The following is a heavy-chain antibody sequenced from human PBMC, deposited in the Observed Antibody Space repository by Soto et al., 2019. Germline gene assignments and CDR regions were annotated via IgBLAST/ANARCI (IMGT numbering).Heavy chain of an antibody. Sequence: SETLSLTCTVSVGSISSGGYYWSWIRQHPGKGLEWIGYIYYSGSTYYNPSLKSRVTISVDTSKNQFSLKLSSVTAADTAVYYCARDRGGYSYGLDYWGQGTLVTVSS. D-gene: IGHD5-18*01. CDR3: ARDRGGYSYGLDY. CDR1: VGSISSGGYY. V-gene: IGHV4-31*03. CDR2: IYYSGST. J-gene: IGHJ4*02.